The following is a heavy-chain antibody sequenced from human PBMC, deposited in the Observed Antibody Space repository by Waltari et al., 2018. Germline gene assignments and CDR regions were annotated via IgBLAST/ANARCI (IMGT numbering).Heavy chain of an antibody. D-gene: IGHD2-15*01. Sequence: QVQLVESGGDTVQPGESLSLSCAASGFKFSDYGFHWGRQAPGKVLEWVACILPDNTTKFYADSSQGRFSISRDNSKAILYLQMKSLRPEDTALYYCARDPSSGASWYNFDYWGQGTLVTVST. CDR2: ILPDNTTK. CDR3: ARDPSSGASWYNFDY. J-gene: IGHJ4*02. CDR1: GFKFSDYG. V-gene: IGHV3-30*02.